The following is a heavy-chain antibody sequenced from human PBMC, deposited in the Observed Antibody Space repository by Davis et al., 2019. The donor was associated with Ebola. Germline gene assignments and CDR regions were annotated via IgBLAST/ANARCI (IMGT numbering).Heavy chain of an antibody. CDR3: AKDNYYGSGSYHTYFDY. CDR1: GFTFSGYG. V-gene: IGHV3-30*02. J-gene: IGHJ4*02. D-gene: IGHD3-10*01. Sequence: GESLKISCSEAGFTFSGYGMHWVRQAPGKGLEWLAFIQFDGSQKYYADSVKGRFTISRDNSKNTLYLQMNSLRAEDTALYYCAKDNYYGSGSYHTYFDYWGQGTLVTVSS. CDR2: IQFDGSQK.